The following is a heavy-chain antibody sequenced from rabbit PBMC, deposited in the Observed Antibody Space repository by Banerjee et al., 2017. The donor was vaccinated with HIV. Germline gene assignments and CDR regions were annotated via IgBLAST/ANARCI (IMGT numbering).Heavy chain of an antibody. CDR2: INTGSGTT. CDR3: ARDLSSSGWSDFAL. J-gene: IGHJ4*01. Sequence: WVRQAPGKGLEWIACINTGSGTTYYASWAKGRFSISRSTSLNTVTLQMTSLTAADTATYFCARDLSSSGWSDFALWGPGTLVTVS. D-gene: IGHD4-1*01. V-gene: IGHV1S47*01.